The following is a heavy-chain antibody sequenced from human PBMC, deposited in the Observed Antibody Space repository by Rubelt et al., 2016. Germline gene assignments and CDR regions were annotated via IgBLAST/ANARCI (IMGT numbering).Heavy chain of an antibody. CDR3: AKDRTNILYYHYYVDV. V-gene: IGHV3-23*01. Sequence: NYAMNWVRQAPGKGLEWVSALSGSGGDTFRADSVKGRFTISRDNSKNTLYLQMNSLRAEDTAVYYCAKDRTNILYYHYYVDVWGQGTTVTVSS. CDR1: NYA. J-gene: IGHJ6*02. CDR2: LSGSGGDT.